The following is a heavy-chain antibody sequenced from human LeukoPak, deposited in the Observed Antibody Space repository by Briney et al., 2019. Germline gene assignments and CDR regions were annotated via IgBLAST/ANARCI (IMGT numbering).Heavy chain of an antibody. CDR2: IFPSGGEI. CDR3: AKVLRSWWDLIFDY. CDR1: GFTFSTFA. Sequence: GGSLRLSCEASGFTFSTFAMIWVRQPPGKGLEWVSSIFPSGGEIHYADSVRGRFTISRDNSKNTLYLQMNSLRAEDTAVYYCAKVLRSWWDLIFDYWGQGTLVTVSS. D-gene: IGHD1-26*01. J-gene: IGHJ4*02. V-gene: IGHV3-23*01.